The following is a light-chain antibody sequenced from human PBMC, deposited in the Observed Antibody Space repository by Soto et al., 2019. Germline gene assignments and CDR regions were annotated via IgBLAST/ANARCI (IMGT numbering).Light chain of an antibody. J-gene: IGLJ3*02. Sequence: QSVLTQPPSASGTPGQRVTISSSGSSSNIGSNTVNWYQQLPGTAPKLLIYSNNQRPSGVPDRFSGSKSGTSASLAISGLQSEDEADYYCAAWDDSRNGWVFGGGTKVTVL. CDR2: SNN. V-gene: IGLV1-44*01. CDR3: AAWDDSRNGWV. CDR1: SSNIGSNT.